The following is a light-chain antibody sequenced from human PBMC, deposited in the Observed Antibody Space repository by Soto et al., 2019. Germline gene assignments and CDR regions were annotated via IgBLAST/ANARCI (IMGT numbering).Light chain of an antibody. CDR2: KVS. J-gene: IGLJ1*01. V-gene: IGLV2-14*01. CDR3: TSYTGSTTLDV. CDR1: SSDVGGYNY. Sequence: QSVLTQPASVSGSPGQSITISCTGTSSDVGGYNYVSWYQQHPGKAPKLMIYKVSNRPSGVSNRFSGSKSGHTASLTISGLQSEDEADYFCTSYTGSTTLDVFGTGTKVTVL.